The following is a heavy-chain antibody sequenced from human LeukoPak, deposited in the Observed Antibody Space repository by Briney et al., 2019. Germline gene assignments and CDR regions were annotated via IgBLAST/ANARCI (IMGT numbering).Heavy chain of an antibody. Sequence: ASVKVSCKASGYTFTSYGISWVRQAPGQGLEWMGWISAYNGNTNYAQKLQGRVTMTTDTSTSTAYMELRSLRSDDTAVYYRARDRALNYYYDSSGYAFDIWGQGTMVTVSS. J-gene: IGHJ3*02. CDR2: ISAYNGNT. CDR1: GYTFTSYG. CDR3: ARDRALNYYYDSSGYAFDI. D-gene: IGHD3-22*01. V-gene: IGHV1-18*01.